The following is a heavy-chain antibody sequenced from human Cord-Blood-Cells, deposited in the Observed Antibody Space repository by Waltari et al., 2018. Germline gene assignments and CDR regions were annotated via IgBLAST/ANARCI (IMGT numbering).Heavy chain of an antibody. CDR2: IYYSRST. J-gene: IGHJ2*01. CDR1: GGSISSSSYY. CDR3: ALTGYYWYFDL. D-gene: IGHD3-9*01. V-gene: IGHV4-39*07. Sequence: QLQLQESGPGLVKPSETLSLTCTVSGGSISSSSYYWGWIRQPPGKGLEWIGSIYYSRSTYYNPSLKSRVTISVDTSKNQFSLKLSSVTAADTAVYYCALTGYYWYFDLWGRGTLVTVSS.